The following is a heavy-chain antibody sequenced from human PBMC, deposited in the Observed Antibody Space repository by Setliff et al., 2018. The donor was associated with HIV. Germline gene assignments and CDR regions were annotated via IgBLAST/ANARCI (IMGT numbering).Heavy chain of an antibody. V-gene: IGHV4-34*01. CDR1: GGSLSGSY. Sequence: NPSETLSLTCGVSGGSLSGSYWSWIRQSPEKGLEWIGEVNHSGSTNYHPSLKSRVTISVDTSKNQFFLKLSSVAAADTAVYYCARDVSGRPFDYWGQGTLVTVSS. J-gene: IGHJ4*02. CDR3: ARDVSGRPFDY. CDR2: VNHSGST. D-gene: IGHD1-26*01.